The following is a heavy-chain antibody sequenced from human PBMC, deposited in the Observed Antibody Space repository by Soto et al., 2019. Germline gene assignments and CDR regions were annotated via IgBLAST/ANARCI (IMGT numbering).Heavy chain of an antibody. CDR2: ISSTRTTI. Sequence: PGGSLRLSCTASGFTFSSYSMTWVRQAPGKGLEWLSYISSTRTTIYYAESVKGRFTISRDNAKNSLYLQINSLRDEDTAVYYCARENNWNYVDSWGQGTLVTVSS. J-gene: IGHJ4*02. V-gene: IGHV3-48*02. CDR1: GFTFSSYS. CDR3: ARENNWNYVDS. D-gene: IGHD1-20*01.